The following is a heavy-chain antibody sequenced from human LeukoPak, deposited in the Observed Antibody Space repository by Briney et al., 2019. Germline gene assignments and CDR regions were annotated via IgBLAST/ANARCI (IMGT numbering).Heavy chain of an antibody. CDR3: AKGPGLIVVVVVAADAFDI. CDR2: ISGSGGST. V-gene: IGHV3-23*01. J-gene: IGHJ3*02. Sequence: PGGSLRLSCAASGFTFSSYAMSWVRQAPGKGLEWVSAISGSGGSTYYADSVKGRFTISRDNSKNTLYLQMNSLRAEDTAVYYCAKGPGLIVVVVVAADAFDIWGQGTMVTVSS. CDR1: GFTFSSYA. D-gene: IGHD2-15*01.